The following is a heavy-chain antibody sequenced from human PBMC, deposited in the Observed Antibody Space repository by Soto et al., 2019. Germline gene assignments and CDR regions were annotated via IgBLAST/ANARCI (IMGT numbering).Heavy chain of an antibody. Sequence: EVQLLESGGGLVQPGGSLRLSCAASGFTFSSYAMSWVRQAPGKGLEWVSAISGSGGSTYYADSVKGRFTISRDNSKNTMKLQMHGLRAEDTAVYYCAKGTRGGVLEWGQGTLVTVSS. CDR1: GFTFSSYA. D-gene: IGHD2-15*01. V-gene: IGHV3-23*01. CDR3: AKGTRGGVLE. J-gene: IGHJ4*02. CDR2: ISGSGGST.